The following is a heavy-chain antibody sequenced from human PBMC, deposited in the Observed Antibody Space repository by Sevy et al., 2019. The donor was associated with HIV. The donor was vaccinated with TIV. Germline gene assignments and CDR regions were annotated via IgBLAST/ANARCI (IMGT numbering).Heavy chain of an antibody. CDR1: GYSFTNFD. V-gene: IGHV1-8*01. Sequence: ASVKVSCKAAGYSFTNFDINWVRQATGQGLEWMGWMNPNNGNTHYAQKFQGRVTMTRSSSANTAYMGLGSLTSEDTAIYYCTRARLDYEFWSGSYFSRAPWGYKYYAMDVWGQGTTVTVSS. CDR3: TRARLDYEFWSGSYFSRAPWGYKYYAMDV. J-gene: IGHJ6*02. CDR2: MNPNNGNT. D-gene: IGHD3-3*01.